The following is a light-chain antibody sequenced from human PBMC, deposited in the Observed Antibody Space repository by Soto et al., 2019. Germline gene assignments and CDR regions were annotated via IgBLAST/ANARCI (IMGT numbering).Light chain of an antibody. CDR2: STS. Sequence: DIQLTQSPSSLSASVGDRVTITCRGSQGVSKYLNWYHQKPGRAPMLLIYSTSNLQHGVPSRFSGNGSGPNFTLTIASLQPEDLGTYYCQQSYSRPWTFGQGTRV. CDR1: QGVSKY. CDR3: QQSYSRPWT. V-gene: IGKV1-39*01. J-gene: IGKJ1*01.